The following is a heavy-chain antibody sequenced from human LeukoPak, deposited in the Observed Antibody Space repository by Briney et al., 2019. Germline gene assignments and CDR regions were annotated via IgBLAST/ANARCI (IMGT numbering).Heavy chain of an antibody. Sequence: SETLSLTCAVYGGSFSGYYWSWIRQPPGKGLEWIGYIYYSGSTNYNPSLKRRVTISVDTSKSQFSLKLSSVTAADAAVYYCAKGILVRGAINEYYLDYWGQGTLVTVSS. CDR3: AKGILVRGAINEYYLDY. CDR2: IYYSGST. J-gene: IGHJ4*02. CDR1: GGSFSGYY. D-gene: IGHD3-10*01. V-gene: IGHV4-59*01.